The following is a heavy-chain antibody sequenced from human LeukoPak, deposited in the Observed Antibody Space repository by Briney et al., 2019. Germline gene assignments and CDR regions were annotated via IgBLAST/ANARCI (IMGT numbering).Heavy chain of an antibody. Sequence: SVKVSCKASGGTFSRYTISWVRQAPGQGLEWMGGIIPISGTTNYAQRLQGRVTITADESTSTTYMELSSLRSEDTAMYYCAIGFCSGGDCYSVAQPCYGLDVWGQGTTVTVSS. D-gene: IGHD2-15*01. CDR3: AIGFCSGGDCYSVAQPCYGLDV. CDR1: GGTFSRYT. V-gene: IGHV1-69*13. CDR2: IIPISGTT. J-gene: IGHJ6*02.